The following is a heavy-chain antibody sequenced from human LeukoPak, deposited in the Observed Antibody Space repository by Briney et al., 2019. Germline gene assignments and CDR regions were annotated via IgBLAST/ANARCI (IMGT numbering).Heavy chain of an antibody. CDR2: IYYSGST. D-gene: IGHD6-13*01. V-gene: IGHV4-59*01. CDR3: ARVARRSVIAAPALDY. CDR1: GGSISSYY. Sequence: PSETLSLTCTVSGGSISSYYWSWIRQPPGKGLKWIGYIYYSGSTNYNPSLKSRVTISVDTSKNQFSLKLSSVTAADTAVYYCARVARRSVIAAPALDYWGQGTLVTVSS. J-gene: IGHJ4*02.